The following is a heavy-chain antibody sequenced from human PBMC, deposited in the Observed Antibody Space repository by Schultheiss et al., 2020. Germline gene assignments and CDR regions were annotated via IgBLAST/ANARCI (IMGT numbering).Heavy chain of an antibody. CDR3: ARDRVAAAGTCNWFDP. CDR1: GDSIRNYY. J-gene: IGHJ5*02. D-gene: IGHD6-13*01. V-gene: IGHV4-59*12. Sequence: SETLSLTCTVSGDSIRNYYWSWIRQPPGKGLEWIGYIHYSGSTNYNPSLKSRVTISVDKSKNQFSLKLSSVTAADTAVYYCARDRVAAAGTCNWFDPWGQGTLVTVSS. CDR2: IHYSGST.